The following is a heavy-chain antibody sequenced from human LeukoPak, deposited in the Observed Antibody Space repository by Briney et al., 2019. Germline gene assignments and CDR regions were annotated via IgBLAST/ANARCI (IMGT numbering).Heavy chain of an antibody. J-gene: IGHJ4*02. V-gene: IGHV3-23*01. CDR1: GFSFSTCA. D-gene: IGHD3-10*01. CDR3: AKETFYGSGTYADY. CDR2: ISGGSGRT. Sequence: GGSLILSCAASGFSFSTCAMIWIRQTTGKELEWVSVISGGSGRTFYADSVKGRFTISRDNSKNTLYLQMDMHRVRDTGVAFCAKETFYGSGTYADYWGLGTLVTVSS.